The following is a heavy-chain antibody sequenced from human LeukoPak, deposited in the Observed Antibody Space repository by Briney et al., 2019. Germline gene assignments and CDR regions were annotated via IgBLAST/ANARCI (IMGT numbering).Heavy chain of an antibody. J-gene: IGHJ4*02. D-gene: IGHD1-26*01. CDR3: ARVAMGAYFDY. CDR1: GGSISSYY. CDR2: IYYSGST. Sequence: SETLSLTCTVSGGSISSYYWSWIRQPPGKGLEWIGYIYYSGSTNYNPSLKSRVTISVDTSKNQFSLKLSSVTAADTAVYYCARVAMGAYFDYWGQGTLVTVSS. V-gene: IGHV4-59*01.